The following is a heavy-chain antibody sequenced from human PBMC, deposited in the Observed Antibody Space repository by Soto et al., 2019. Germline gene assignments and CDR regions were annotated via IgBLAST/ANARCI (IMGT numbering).Heavy chain of an antibody. J-gene: IGHJ6*02. CDR2: VFPIFATT. CDR3: ARVRGGDYQYYYHYYKMGV. Sequence: QVQLVQSGAEVRKPGSSVRISCRASGGTFSHYAFCWVRQVPGQGLEWMGGVFPIFATTNHAQKFRGRVSITAVESTSTVYMELSSLRAEDTAVYYFARVRGGDYQYYYHYYKMGVWGQGTTVTVSS. V-gene: IGHV1-69*01. D-gene: IGHD2-21*01. CDR1: GGTFSHYA.